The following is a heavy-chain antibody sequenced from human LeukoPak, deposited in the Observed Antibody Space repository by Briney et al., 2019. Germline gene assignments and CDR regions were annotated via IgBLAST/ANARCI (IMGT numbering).Heavy chain of an antibody. CDR2: IYTSGST. CDR3: AGLLGYCSGTSCYRGFDY. J-gene: IGHJ4*02. CDR1: GGSISSGSYY. V-gene: IGHV4-61*02. D-gene: IGHD2-2*02. Sequence: SETPSLTCTVSGGSISSGSYYWGWIRQPAGKGLEWIGRIYTSGSTNYNPSLESRVTISVDTSTNQFSLKLSSVTASDTAVYYCAGLLGYCSGTSCYRGFDYSGQGTLVTVSS.